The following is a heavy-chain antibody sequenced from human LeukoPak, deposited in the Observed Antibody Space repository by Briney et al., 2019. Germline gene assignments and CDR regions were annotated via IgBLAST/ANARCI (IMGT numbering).Heavy chain of an antibody. CDR1: GFTFDDYA. CDR2: ISWNSGSI. Sequence: PGGSLRLSCAASGFTFDDYAMHWVRHAPGKGLEWVSGISWNSGSIGYADSVKGRFTISRDNAKNSLYLQMNSLRAEDTALYYCAKETGSGSGRRYFDYWGQGTLVTVSS. CDR3: AKETGSGSGRRYFDY. D-gene: IGHD3-10*01. V-gene: IGHV3-9*01. J-gene: IGHJ4*02.